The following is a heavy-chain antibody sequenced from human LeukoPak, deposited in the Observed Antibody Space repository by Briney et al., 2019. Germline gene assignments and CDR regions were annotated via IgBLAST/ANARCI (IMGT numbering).Heavy chain of an antibody. Sequence: ASVKVSCKTSGYTFAGYYIHWVRQAPGQGLEWMGWITPDTGGTNSAQKFQDRVTLTRDSSISTAYMELNGLRSDDTAVYYCARGTTTYSLDYWGQGTLVTVSS. CDR3: ARGTTTYSLDY. CDR1: GYTFAGYY. V-gene: IGHV1-2*02. D-gene: IGHD1-1*01. CDR2: ITPDTGGT. J-gene: IGHJ4*02.